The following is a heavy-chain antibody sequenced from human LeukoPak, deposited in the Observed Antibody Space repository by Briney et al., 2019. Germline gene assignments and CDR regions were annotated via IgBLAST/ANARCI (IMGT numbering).Heavy chain of an antibody. Sequence: PGGSLRLPCTASGLTFSTSGFNWVRQAPGKGLEWVASIGPTGSDRHHADSIKGRFTISRDNANNFLYLQMNSLRAEDTAVYYCATETNGRHYDYWGQGTLLTVSS. CDR2: IGPTGSDR. D-gene: IGHD1-14*01. CDR1: GLTFSTSG. CDR3: ATETNGRHYDY. V-gene: IGHV3-21*06. J-gene: IGHJ4*02.